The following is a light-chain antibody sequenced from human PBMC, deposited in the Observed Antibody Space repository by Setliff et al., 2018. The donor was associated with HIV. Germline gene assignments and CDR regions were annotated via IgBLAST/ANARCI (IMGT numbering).Light chain of an antibody. CDR3: CSYAGDTTYVV. J-gene: IGLJ2*01. CDR1: SSDVGATDY. CDR2: EVT. V-gene: IGLV2-11*01. Sequence: QSALAQPRSVSGSPGQSVTISCTGTSSDVGATDYVSWYQQHPGKAPKLIIYEVTERPSGVSNRFSGSKSGNTASLTISGLQAEDEADYYCCSYAGDTTYVVFGGGTKVTVL.